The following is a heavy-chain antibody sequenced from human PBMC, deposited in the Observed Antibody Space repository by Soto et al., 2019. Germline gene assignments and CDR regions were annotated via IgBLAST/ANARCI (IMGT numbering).Heavy chain of an antibody. Sequence: EVQLLESGGDLIQPGGSLRLSCVASGLTFGSRAMSWVRQSPGEGLEWVSTITDTGGDAKYADSVRGRFAISRDNSKNTLYLQMRALRAEDSAIYFCVRGSKDSYPGSRIFYFWGRGTLVTVSS. CDR3: VRGSKDSYPGSRIFYF. D-gene: IGHD3-10*01. V-gene: IGHV3-23*01. J-gene: IGHJ4*02. CDR2: ITDTGGDA. CDR1: GLTFGSRA.